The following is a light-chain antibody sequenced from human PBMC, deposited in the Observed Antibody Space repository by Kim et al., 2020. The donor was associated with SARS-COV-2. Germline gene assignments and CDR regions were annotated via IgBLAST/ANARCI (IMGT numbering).Light chain of an antibody. CDR3: SSYAGSNNLV. CDR2: EVS. CDR1: SSDVGGYNY. Sequence: GQSVTISCTGTSSDVGGYNYVSWYQRHPGKAPALMIYEVSKRPSGVPDSFSGSKSGNTASLTVSGLQAEDEADYYCSSYAGSNNLVFGGGTKLTVL. V-gene: IGLV2-8*01. J-gene: IGLJ2*01.